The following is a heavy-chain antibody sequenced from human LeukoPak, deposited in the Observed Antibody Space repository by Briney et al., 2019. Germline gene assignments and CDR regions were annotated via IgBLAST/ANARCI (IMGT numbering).Heavy chain of an antibody. CDR3: ARGAEFKITTNDPRNDY. J-gene: IGHJ4*02. CDR1: GDTFTGYY. D-gene: IGHD3-3*01. V-gene: IGHV1-2*02. Sequence: ASVKVSCKASGDTFTGYYMHWVRQAPGQGLEWMGWINPNSGGTNYAQKFQGRVTMTRDTSISTAYMELSRLRSDDTAVYYCARGAEFKITTNDPRNDYWGQGALVTVSS. CDR2: INPNSGGT.